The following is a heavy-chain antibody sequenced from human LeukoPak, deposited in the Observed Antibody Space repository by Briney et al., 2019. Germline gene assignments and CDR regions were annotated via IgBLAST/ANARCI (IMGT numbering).Heavy chain of an antibody. CDR2: ILYDGSHE. CDR3: AKEGRWLDS. V-gene: IGHV3-30*04. J-gene: IGHJ4*02. D-gene: IGHD4-23*01. Sequence: GGSLRLSCAASGFTFSTYSMHWVRQAPGKGLEWVANILYDGSHEFYADSVKGRFTISRDNSKNTLYLQINSLITEDTAVYFCAKEGRWLDSWGQGTLVTVSS. CDR1: GFTFSTYS.